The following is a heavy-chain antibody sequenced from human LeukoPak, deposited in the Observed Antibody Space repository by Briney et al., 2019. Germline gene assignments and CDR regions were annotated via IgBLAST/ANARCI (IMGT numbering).Heavy chain of an antibody. CDR1: GYTFTSYA. D-gene: IGHD3-10*01. CDR2: INTNTGNP. CDR3: ARHYSGSGSFYKPDY. V-gene: IGHV7-4-1*02. J-gene: IGHJ4*02. Sequence: GASVKVSCKASGYTFTSYAMNWVRQAPGQGLEWMGWINTNTGNPTYAQGSTGRFVFSLDTSVSTAYLQISSLKAEDTAVYYCARHYSGSGSFYKPDYWGQGTLVTVSS.